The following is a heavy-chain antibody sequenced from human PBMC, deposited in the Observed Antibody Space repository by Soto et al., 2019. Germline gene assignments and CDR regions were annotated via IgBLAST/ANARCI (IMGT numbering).Heavy chain of an antibody. CDR3: ARSIVGATLYYFDY. J-gene: IGHJ4*02. Sequence: QVQLQESGPGLVKPSETLSLTCTVSGGSISSYYWSWIRQPPGKGLEWIGYIYYSGSTNYNPSLKSRVTISVDTSKNQFSLKLSSVTAADTAVYYCARSIVGATLYYFDYWGQGTLVTVSS. CDR1: GGSISSYY. CDR2: IYYSGST. D-gene: IGHD1-26*01. V-gene: IGHV4-59*01.